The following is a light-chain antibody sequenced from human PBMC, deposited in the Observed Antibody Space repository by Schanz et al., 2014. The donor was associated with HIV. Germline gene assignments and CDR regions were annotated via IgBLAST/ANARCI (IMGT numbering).Light chain of an antibody. Sequence: QSVLAQPPSVSGAPGQRVTISCTGSSSNIGADYDVHWYQLLPGTAPKLLISVNTDRPSGVPDRFSGSKSDSSASLTITGPQPEDEADYYCQSFDGSLGGVLFGGGTKLTVL. J-gene: IGLJ3*02. CDR1: SSNIGADYD. CDR2: VNT. CDR3: QSFDGSLGGVL. V-gene: IGLV1-40*01.